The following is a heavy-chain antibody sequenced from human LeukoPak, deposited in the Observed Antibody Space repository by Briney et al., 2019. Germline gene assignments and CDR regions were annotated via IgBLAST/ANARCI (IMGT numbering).Heavy chain of an antibody. CDR2: ISYDGNNK. J-gene: IGHJ6*02. CDR3: TKCNLGGGSCYRPGMDV. V-gene: IGHV3-30*18. CDR1: GFTFNNYG. Sequence: PGGSLRLSCAASGFTFNNYGMHWVRQAPGKGLEWVAVISYDGNNKYYAESVKGRFTISRDNSKNTLYLQMDSLRPEDTAVYYCTKCNLGGGSCYRPGMDVWGQGTTVTVSS. D-gene: IGHD2-15*01.